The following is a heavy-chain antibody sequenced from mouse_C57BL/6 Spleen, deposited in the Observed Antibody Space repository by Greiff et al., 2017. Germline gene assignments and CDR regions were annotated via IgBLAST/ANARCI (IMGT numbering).Heavy chain of an antibody. J-gene: IGHJ4*01. D-gene: IGHD4-1*01. CDR2: ISSGSSTI. CDR3: ARSLGLYYYAMDY. V-gene: IGHV5-17*01. Sequence: EVHLVESGGGLVKPGGSLKLSCAASGFTFSDYGMHWVRQAPEKGLEWVAYISSGSSTIYYADTVKGRFTISRDNAKNTLFLQMTSLRSEDTAMYYCARSLGLYYYAMDYWGQGTSVTVSS. CDR1: GFTFSDYG.